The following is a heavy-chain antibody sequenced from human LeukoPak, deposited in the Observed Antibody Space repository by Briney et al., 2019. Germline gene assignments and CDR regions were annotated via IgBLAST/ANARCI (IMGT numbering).Heavy chain of an antibody. J-gene: IGHJ3*02. V-gene: IGHV4-59*08. D-gene: IGHD1-26*01. CDR2: IYYSGST. Sequence: SETLSLTCTVSGGSISSYYWSWIRQPPGKGLEWIGYIYYSGSTNYNPSLKSRVTISVDTSKNQFSLKLGSVTAADTAVCYCARHKVGAPQHDAFDIWGQGTMVTVSS. CDR1: GGSISSYY. CDR3: ARHKVGAPQHDAFDI.